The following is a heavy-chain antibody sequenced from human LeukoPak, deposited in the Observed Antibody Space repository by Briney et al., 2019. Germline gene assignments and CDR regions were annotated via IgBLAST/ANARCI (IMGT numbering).Heavy chain of an antibody. CDR1: GGSISSSSYY. D-gene: IGHD3-3*01. CDR3: ARHPLEWGIMEKAFDI. CDR2: IYYSGST. J-gene: IGHJ3*02. Sequence: SETLSLTCTVSGGSISSSSYYWGWIRQPPGKGLEWIGSIYYSGSTYYNPSLRSRVTISVDTSKNQFSLKLSSVTAADTAVYYCARHPLEWGIMEKAFDIWGQGTMVTVSS. V-gene: IGHV4-39*01.